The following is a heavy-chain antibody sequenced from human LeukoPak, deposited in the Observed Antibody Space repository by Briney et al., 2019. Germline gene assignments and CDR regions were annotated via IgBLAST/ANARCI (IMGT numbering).Heavy chain of an antibody. J-gene: IGHJ4*02. CDR2: ISGSGDST. V-gene: IGHV3-23*01. CDR3: AKGPMGDDY. Sequence: PGGSLRLSCAASRYTFSYYAMRRVRQAPAKGQEWVSAISGSGDSTYYADSVKGRFTISRDNSKNTLYLQMISLRAEDTAVYYGAKGPMGDDYWGQGTLVIVSP. D-gene: IGHD3-10*01. CDR1: RYTFSYYA.